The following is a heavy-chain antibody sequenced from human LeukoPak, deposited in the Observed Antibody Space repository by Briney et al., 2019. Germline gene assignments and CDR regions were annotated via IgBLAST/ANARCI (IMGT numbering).Heavy chain of an antibody. CDR3: ARFRDYGDYVWFDP. J-gene: IGHJ5*02. V-gene: IGHV3-23*01. Sequence: GGSLRLSCAASGFTFSSYGMSWVRQAPGKGLEWVSAISGSGGSTYYADSVKGRFTISRDNAKNSLYLQMNSLRAEATAVYYCARFRDYGDYVWFDPWGQGTLVTVSS. CDR2: ISGSGGST. CDR1: GFTFSSYG. D-gene: IGHD4-17*01.